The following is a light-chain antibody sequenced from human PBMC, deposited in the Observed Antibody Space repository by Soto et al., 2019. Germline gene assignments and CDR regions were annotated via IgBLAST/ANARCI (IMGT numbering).Light chain of an antibody. CDR3: AAWDDSLSGEV. Sequence: QSVLTQPPSASGTPGQRVTISCSGSSSNIGSNYVYWYQQLPGTAPKLLIYRNNQRPSGVPDRFSGSKSGTSASLAISGLRSEDEADYYCAAWDDSLSGEVFGGGTQL. CDR2: RNN. CDR1: SSNIGSNY. J-gene: IGLJ2*01. V-gene: IGLV1-47*01.